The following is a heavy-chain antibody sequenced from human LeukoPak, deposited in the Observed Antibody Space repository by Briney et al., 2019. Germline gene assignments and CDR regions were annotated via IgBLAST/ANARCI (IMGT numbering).Heavy chain of an antibody. CDR2: ISGSGGST. J-gene: IGHJ6*04. V-gene: IGHV3-23*01. CDR1: GFTFSSYG. Sequence: PGGTLRLSCAASGFTFSSYGMSWVRQAPGKGLEWVSAISGSGGSTYYADSVKGRFTISRDNSKNTPYLQMNSLRAEDTAVYYCAELGITMIGGVWGKGTTVTISS. CDR3: AELGITMIGGV. D-gene: IGHD3-10*02.